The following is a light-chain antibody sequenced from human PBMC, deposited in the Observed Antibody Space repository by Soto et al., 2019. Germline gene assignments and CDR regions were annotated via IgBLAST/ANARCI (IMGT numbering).Light chain of an antibody. V-gene: IGLV2-14*01. CDR1: GSDVGAYEY. CDR3: SSYSNTNTLYV. Sequence: QSALTQPASVSGSPGQSITISCTGTGSDVGAYEYVSWYQHHPGKAPKLIIYGVTNRPSGISARFSGSKSASTASLTISGLQAEDEADYYCSSYSNTNTLYVFGTGTKGTVL. J-gene: IGLJ1*01. CDR2: GVT.